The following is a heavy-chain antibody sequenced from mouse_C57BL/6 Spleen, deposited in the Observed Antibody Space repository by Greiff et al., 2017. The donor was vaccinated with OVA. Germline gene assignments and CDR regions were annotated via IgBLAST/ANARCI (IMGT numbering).Heavy chain of an antibody. CDR1: GFTFSDYY. CDR2: INYDGSST. J-gene: IGHJ1*03. CDR3: ARDHYDYENWYFDV. D-gene: IGHD2-4*01. Sequence: EVKVVESEGGLVQPGSSMKLSCTASGFTFSDYYMAWVRQVPEKGLEWVANINYDGSSTYYLDSLKSRFIISRDNAKNILYLQMSSLKSEDTATYYCARDHYDYENWYFDVWGTGTTVTVSS. V-gene: IGHV5-16*01.